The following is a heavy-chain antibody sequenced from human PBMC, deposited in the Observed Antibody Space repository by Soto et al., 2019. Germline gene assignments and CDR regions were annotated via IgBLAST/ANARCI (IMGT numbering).Heavy chain of an antibody. J-gene: IGHJ4*02. CDR2: ISAFNGNT. Sequence: ASVKVSCKPSGYTFTSYNIGWVRQAPGQGLEWMGWISAFNGNTNYAQNLQGRVTMTRDTPTSTLYMELGSLRSDDTAVYYCARVIVAAGVDAFDYWGQGTPVTVSS. CDR3: ARVIVAAGVDAFDY. V-gene: IGHV1-18*01. CDR1: GYTFTSYN. D-gene: IGHD6-13*01.